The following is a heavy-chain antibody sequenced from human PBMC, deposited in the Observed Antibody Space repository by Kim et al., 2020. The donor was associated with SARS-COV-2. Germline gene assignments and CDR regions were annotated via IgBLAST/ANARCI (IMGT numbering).Heavy chain of an antibody. J-gene: IGHJ6*02. Sequence: SVKGRFTISRDNAKNSLYLQMNSLRAEDTALYYCAKGGSYGDYYYYGMDVWGQGTTVTVSS. V-gene: IGHV3-9*01. CDR3: AKGGSYGDYYYYGMDV. D-gene: IGHD1-26*01.